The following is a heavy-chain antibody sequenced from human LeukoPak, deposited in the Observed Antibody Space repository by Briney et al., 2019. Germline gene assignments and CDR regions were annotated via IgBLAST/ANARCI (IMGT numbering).Heavy chain of an antibody. Sequence: GASVKVSCKAPGDTLITHYISWVRQAPGQGLEWVGRIVPVIGVATYAQSLQGRVIITADRSTDTAYMELSSLRLEDSAVYFCARHSSRGHYYDFDFWGQGSLGTGSS. CDR2: IVPVIGVA. D-gene: IGHD3-22*01. CDR1: GDTLITHY. V-gene: IGHV1-69*02. CDR3: ARHSSRGHYYDFDF. J-gene: IGHJ4*02.